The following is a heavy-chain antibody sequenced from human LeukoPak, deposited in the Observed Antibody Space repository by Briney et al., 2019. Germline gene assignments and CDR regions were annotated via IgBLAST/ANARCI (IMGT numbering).Heavy chain of an antibody. Sequence: GGSLRLSCAASGFTFSDHYMDWVRQAPGKGLEWVGRTRNKANSYTTEYAASVKGRFTISRDDSKNSLYLQMNSLKTEDTAVYYCARESYVWGSYRYTANYYYGMDVWGQGTTVTVSS. CDR3: ARESYVWGSYRYTANYYYGMDV. D-gene: IGHD3-16*02. CDR1: GFTFSDHY. CDR2: TRNKANSYTT. J-gene: IGHJ6*02. V-gene: IGHV3-72*01.